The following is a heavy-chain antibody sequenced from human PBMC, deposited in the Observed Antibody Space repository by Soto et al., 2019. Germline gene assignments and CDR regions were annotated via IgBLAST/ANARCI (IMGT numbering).Heavy chain of an antibody. CDR2: INHSGST. D-gene: IGHD3-3*01. CDR3: ARAFRITIFGVAQYYGMDV. CDR1: GGSMDTYY. V-gene: IGHV4-34*01. J-gene: IGHJ6*02. Sequence: PSETLSLTCSFSGGSMDTYYWTWIRQPPGKGLEWIGEINHSGSTNYNPSLKSRVTISVDTSKNQFSLKLSSVTAADTAVYYCARAFRITIFGVAQYYGMDVWGQGTTVTVSS.